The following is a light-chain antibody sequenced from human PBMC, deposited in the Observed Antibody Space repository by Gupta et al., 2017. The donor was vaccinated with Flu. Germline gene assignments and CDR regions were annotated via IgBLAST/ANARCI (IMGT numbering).Light chain of an antibody. Sequence: QPALTQPASVSGSPGQSTTISCTGPSSDVGIYNYVSWYQQHPGKAPKLMIYEVSDRPSGVSNRFSGSKSGNTASLTISGLQAEDGADYYCSSKTSISTVIFGGGTKLTVL. CDR2: EVS. CDR1: SSDVGIYNY. CDR3: SSKTSISTVI. J-gene: IGLJ2*01. V-gene: IGLV2-14*01.